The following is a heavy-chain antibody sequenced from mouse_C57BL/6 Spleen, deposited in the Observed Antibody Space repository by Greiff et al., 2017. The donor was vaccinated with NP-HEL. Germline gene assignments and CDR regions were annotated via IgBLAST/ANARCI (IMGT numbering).Heavy chain of an antibody. J-gene: IGHJ1*03. V-gene: IGHV1-76*01. CDR2: IYPGSGNT. CDR3: ARLDYWYFDV. Sequence: VKVVESGAELVRPGASVKLSCKASGYTFTDYYINWVKQRPGQGLEWIARIYPGSGNTYYNEKFKGKATLTAEKSSSTAYMQLSSLTSEDSAVYFCARLDYWYFDVWGTGTTVTVSS. CDR1: GYTFTDYY.